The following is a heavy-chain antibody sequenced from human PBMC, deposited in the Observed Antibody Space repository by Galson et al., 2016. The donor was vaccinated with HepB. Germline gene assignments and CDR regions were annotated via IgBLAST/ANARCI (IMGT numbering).Heavy chain of an antibody. D-gene: IGHD1-14*01. CDR2: ISYLGISQ. CDR1: GYTFSSYL. CDR3: ARAGGTTSIFAFDL. Sequence: SLRLSCAASGYTFSSYLIHWVRQAPGKGLEWVSVISYLGISQDYAASVKGRFTISRDDSKNTLYLQLNGLRPEDTAVYYCARAGGTTSIFAFDLWGRGTLVTVSS. V-gene: IGHV3-30-3*02. J-gene: IGHJ3*01.